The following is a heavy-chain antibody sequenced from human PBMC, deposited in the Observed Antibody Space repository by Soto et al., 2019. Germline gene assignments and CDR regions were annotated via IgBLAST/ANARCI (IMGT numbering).Heavy chain of an antibody. CDR3: AKGGKTVGHMDV. Sequence: GGSLRLSCAASGFTFRSSAMSWVRQAPGKGLEWVSTISAGGASTYYADSVKGRFTISRDDSKNTLYLQMNSLRAEDTALYYCAKGGKTVGHMDVWGKGTTVTVSS. J-gene: IGHJ6*03. CDR1: GFTFRSSA. V-gene: IGHV3-23*01. CDR2: ISAGGAST. D-gene: IGHD1-26*01.